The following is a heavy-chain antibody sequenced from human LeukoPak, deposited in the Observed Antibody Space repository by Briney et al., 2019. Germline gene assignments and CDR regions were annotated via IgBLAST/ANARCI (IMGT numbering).Heavy chain of an antibody. J-gene: IGHJ3*02. D-gene: IGHD1-26*01. V-gene: IGHV4-34*01. CDR3: ARGSRGGRPMWELLRVWAFDI. CDR1: GGSFSGYY. CDR2: INHSGST. Sequence: KPSETLSLTCAVYGGSFSGYYWSWIRQPPGKGLEWIGEINHSGSTNYNPSLKSRVTISVDTSKNQFSLKLSSVTAADTAVYYCARGSRGGRPMWELLRVWAFDIWGRGTMVTVSS.